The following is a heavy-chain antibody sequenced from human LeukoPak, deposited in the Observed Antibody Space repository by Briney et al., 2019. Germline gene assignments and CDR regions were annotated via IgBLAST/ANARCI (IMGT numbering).Heavy chain of an antibody. Sequence: SETLSLTCTVSGYSISSGYYWGWIRQPPGKGLEWIGSIYHSGSTYYNPSLKSRVTISVDTSKNQFSLKLSSVTAADTAVYYCARDESGYSYGYSAYWGQGTLVTVSS. CDR1: GYSISSGYY. CDR2: IYHSGST. V-gene: IGHV4-38-2*02. J-gene: IGHJ4*02. D-gene: IGHD5-18*01. CDR3: ARDESGYSYGYSAY.